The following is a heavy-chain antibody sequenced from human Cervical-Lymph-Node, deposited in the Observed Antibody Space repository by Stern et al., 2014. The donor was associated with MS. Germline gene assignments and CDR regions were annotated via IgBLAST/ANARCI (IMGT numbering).Heavy chain of an antibody. CDR1: GFTVSSNY. CDR2: IYSGGTT. Sequence: EVQLVESGGGLVQPGGSLILSCVASGFTVSSNYMSWVRQAPGKGLEWVSVIYSGGTTYYADSVKGRFTISRDNSKNTVFLQMHGLRAEDTAVYYCARDRSGIVAAGTLYWGQGTLVTVSS. J-gene: IGHJ4*02. D-gene: IGHD6-13*01. CDR3: ARDRSGIVAAGTLY. V-gene: IGHV3-66*01.